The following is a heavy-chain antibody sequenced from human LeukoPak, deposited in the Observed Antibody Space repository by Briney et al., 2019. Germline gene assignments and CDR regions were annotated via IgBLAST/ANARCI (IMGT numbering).Heavy chain of an antibody. CDR2: ISYNGSNN. Sequence: GGSLRLSCAASGFSFIDYTMHWVRQAPGKGLEWPSFISYNGSNNNYADSVKGRFTISRDNSKNTLYLQMSSLRTEDTAVYFCARREYSNGWLTLDYWGQGTQVTVSS. CDR3: ARREYSNGWLTLDY. V-gene: IGHV3-30*04. CDR1: GFSFIDYT. D-gene: IGHD2/OR15-2a*01. J-gene: IGHJ4*02.